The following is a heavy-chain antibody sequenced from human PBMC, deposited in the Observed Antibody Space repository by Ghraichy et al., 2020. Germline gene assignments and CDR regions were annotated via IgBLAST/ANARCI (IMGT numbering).Heavy chain of an antibody. V-gene: IGHV3-30*18. D-gene: IGHD3-22*01. CDR1: GFTFRSYG. CDR2: ISHDGGGS. CDR3: AKEFDNSGRHYCYFEP. Sequence: GGSLRLSCAASGFTFRSYGMHWVRQAPGKGLEWVAVISHDGGGSNYAVSVEGRFTISRDNSKNTLYLQMNSLRAEDTAMYYCAKEFDNSGRHYCYFEPWGQGRLVTVSS. J-gene: IGHJ5*02.